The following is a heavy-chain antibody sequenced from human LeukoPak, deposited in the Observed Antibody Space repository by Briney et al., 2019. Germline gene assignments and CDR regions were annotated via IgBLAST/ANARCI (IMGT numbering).Heavy chain of an antibody. V-gene: IGHV1-2*02. D-gene: IGHD6-6*01. Sequence: ASVKVSCKASEYTFTGYYVHWVRQAPGQGLEWIGWINPNSGDTNYAQKFQGRVTMTRDTSISTAYMELSGLRSDDTAVYYCARGDLVRHYYYMDVWGKGTTVTVSS. CDR3: ARGDLVRHYYYMDV. J-gene: IGHJ6*03. CDR1: EYTFTGYY. CDR2: INPNSGDT.